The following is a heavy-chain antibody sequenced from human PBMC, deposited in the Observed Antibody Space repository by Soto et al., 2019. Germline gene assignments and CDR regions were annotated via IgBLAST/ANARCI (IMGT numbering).Heavy chain of an antibody. V-gene: IGHV2-5*02. D-gene: IGHD6-19*01. CDR1: GFSLSSTRIA. J-gene: IGHJ4*02. Sequence: QITLKESGPTLVKPTQTLTLTCTFSGFSLSSTRIAVGWIRQPPGKALEWLALIYWDDDKRYSPFLKSRLTITKDTSKNPVVLTMSNMDPVDTARYYCAHIVVAGLGYYFDYWGQGTLVTVSS. CDR3: AHIVVAGLGYYFDY. CDR2: IYWDDDK.